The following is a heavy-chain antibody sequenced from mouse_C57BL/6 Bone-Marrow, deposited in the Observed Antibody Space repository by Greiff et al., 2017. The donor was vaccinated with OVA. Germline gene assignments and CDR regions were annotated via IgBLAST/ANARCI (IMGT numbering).Heavy chain of an antibody. V-gene: IGHV1-74*01. CDR3: AIRGATMITTRSYDAMDY. Sequence: QVQLKESGAELVKPGASVKVSCKASGYTFTSYWLHWVKQRPGQGLEWIGRIHPSDRYTTYNQKFKGKATLTVDKSSSTAYMQLSSLTSEDSAVYYCAIRGATMITTRSYDAMDYWGQGTSVTVSS. J-gene: IGHJ4*01. D-gene: IGHD2-4*01. CDR1: GYTFTSYW. CDR2: IHPSDRYT.